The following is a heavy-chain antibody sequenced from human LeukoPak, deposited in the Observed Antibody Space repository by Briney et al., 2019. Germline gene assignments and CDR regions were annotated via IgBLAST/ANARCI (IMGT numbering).Heavy chain of an antibody. D-gene: IGHD2-21*02. Sequence: SETLSLTCAVYGGSFSGYYWSWIRQPPGKGLEWIGEINHSGSTNYNPSLKSRVTISVDTSKNQFSLKLSSVTAADSAVYYCAREVTGAFDIWGQGTMVTVSS. CDR1: GGSFSGYY. V-gene: IGHV4-34*01. J-gene: IGHJ3*02. CDR3: AREVTGAFDI. CDR2: INHSGST.